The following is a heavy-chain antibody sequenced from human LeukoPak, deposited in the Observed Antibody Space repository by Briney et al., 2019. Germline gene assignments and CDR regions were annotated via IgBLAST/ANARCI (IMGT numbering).Heavy chain of an antibody. CDR1: GGSFSGYY. D-gene: IGHD2-2*02. Sequence: PSETLSLTCAVYGGSFSGYYWSWIRQTPGEGLEWIGEINHSGSTNYNPSLTSRVTISVATSNNQFSMKLSSVTAADTAVYYCARVTGYCSSTSCYRQFDPWGQGTLVTVSS. J-gene: IGHJ5*02. CDR2: INHSGST. V-gene: IGHV4-34*01. CDR3: ARVTGYCSSTSCYRQFDP.